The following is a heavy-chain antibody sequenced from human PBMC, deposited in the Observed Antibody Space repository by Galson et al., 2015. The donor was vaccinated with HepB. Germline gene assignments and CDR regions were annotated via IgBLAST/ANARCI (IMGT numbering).Heavy chain of an antibody. J-gene: IGHJ5*02. V-gene: IGHV3-21*01. CDR2: ISSSRSYI. CDR1: GFTFSSYS. Sequence: SLRLSCAASGFTFSSYSMNWVRQAPGKGLEWVSSISSSRSYIDYADPVKGRFTISRDNAKNSLYLQMNSLRAEDMAVYYWASDGSSWLWGNSRWNNWFDPWGQGTLVTVSS. D-gene: IGHD6-13*01. CDR3: ASDGSSWLWGNSRWNNWFDP.